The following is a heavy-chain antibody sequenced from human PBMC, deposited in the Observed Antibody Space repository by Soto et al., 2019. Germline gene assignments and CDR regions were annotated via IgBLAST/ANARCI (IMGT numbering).Heavy chain of an antibody. J-gene: IGHJ4*02. D-gene: IGHD6-13*01. CDR2: VRSETYGEST. Sequence: PGGSLTLSCSASGFVLGEYAVTWVRQAPGKGLEWVGVVRSETYGESTEYAASVKGRFRISRDDSESIAYLQMTGLKTEDTGVYYCTRGRGTSGWYADYWGKGILVTVSS. CDR3: TRGRGTSGWYADY. V-gene: IGHV3-49*04. CDR1: GFVLGEYA.